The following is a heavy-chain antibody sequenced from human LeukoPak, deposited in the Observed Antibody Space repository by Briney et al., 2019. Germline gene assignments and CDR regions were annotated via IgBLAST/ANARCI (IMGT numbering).Heavy chain of an antibody. CDR3: ARDSLLWFGELLQDYYYYMDV. D-gene: IGHD3-10*01. J-gene: IGHJ6*03. CDR2: INSDGSST. CDR1: GFTFSSYW. V-gene: IGHV3-74*01. Sequence: PGGSLRLSCAASGFTFSSYWMHWVRQAPGKGLVWVSRINSDGSSTSYADSVKGRFTISRDNAKNTLYLRMNSLRAEDTAVYYCARDSLLWFGELLQDYYYYMDVWGKGTTVTVSS.